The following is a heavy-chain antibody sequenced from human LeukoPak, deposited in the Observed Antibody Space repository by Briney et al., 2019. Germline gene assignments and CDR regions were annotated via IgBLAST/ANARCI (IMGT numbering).Heavy chain of an antibody. D-gene: IGHD2-2*02. CDR1: GGSISSSSYY. Sequence: SETLSLTCTVSGGSISSSSYYWGWIRQHPGKGLEWIGYIYYSGSTYYNPSLKSRVTISVNTSKNQFSLKLSSVTAADTAVYYCARGSSEYQLLYGGDYYMDVWGKGTTVTVSS. CDR2: IYYSGST. CDR3: ARGSSEYQLLYGGDYYMDV. J-gene: IGHJ6*03. V-gene: IGHV4-31*03.